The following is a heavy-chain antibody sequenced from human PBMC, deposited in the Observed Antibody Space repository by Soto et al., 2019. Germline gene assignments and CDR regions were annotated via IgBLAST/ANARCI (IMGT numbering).Heavy chain of an antibody. Sequence: GGSLRLSWAISGFSVSSNYLSWVRQAPGKGLEWVSVHYSGGSTYYADSVQGRFTISRDKSNNTLYLQMRRVRAEDTAVYFCARHRHPRGTVGATSPLDPWGQGTQGTISS. CDR3: ARHRHPRGTVGATSPLDP. J-gene: IGHJ5*02. CDR2: HYSGGST. V-gene: IGHV3-53*01. CDR1: GFSVSSNY. D-gene: IGHD1-26*01.